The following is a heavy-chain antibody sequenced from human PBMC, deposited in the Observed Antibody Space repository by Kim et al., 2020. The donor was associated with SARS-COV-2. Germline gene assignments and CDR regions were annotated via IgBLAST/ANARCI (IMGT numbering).Heavy chain of an antibody. D-gene: IGHD5-12*01. CDR3: ARDLAVATIRGTDY. CDR2: INTSGGST. Sequence: ASVKVSCKASGYTFTSYYMHWVRQAPGQGLEWMGIINTSGGSTSYAQKFQGRVTMTRETSTSTVYMELSSLRAEDTAVYYCARDLAVATIRGTDYWGQGTLVTVSS. CDR1: GYTFTSYY. J-gene: IGHJ4*02. V-gene: IGHV1-46*01.